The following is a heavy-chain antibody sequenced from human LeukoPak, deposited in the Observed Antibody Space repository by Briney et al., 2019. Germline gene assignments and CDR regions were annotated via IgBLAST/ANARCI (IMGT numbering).Heavy chain of an antibody. CDR3: ARDRPGGSSLDY. V-gene: IGHV4-59*01. CDR1: GDSISSYY. D-gene: IGHD2-2*01. J-gene: IGHJ4*02. CDR2: VYYSGST. Sequence: PSETLSLTCTVSGDSISSYYWSWIRQPPGKGLEWIGYVYYSGSTNYNPSLKSRVTISIDTPKNQFSLKLSSVTAADTAVYYCARDRPGGSSLDYWGQGTLVTVSS.